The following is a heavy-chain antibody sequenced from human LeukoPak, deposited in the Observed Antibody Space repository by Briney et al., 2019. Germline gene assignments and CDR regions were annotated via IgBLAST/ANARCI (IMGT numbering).Heavy chain of an antibody. CDR2: MSYDGSNK. J-gene: IGHJ4*02. CDR1: GFTFRTYG. V-gene: IGHV3-30*18. Sequence: WGSLRLSCEASGFTFRTYGMHWVRQAPGEGLEWVALMSYDGSNKDYTDSVKGRFTISRDNSKNTLYLQMNSLRTDDTAVYYCAKRRVLLETNWGQGTLVTVSS. D-gene: IGHD3-10*01. CDR3: AKRRVLLETN.